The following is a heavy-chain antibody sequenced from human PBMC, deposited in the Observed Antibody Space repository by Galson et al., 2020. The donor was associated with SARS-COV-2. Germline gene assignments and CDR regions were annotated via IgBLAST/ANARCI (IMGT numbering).Heavy chain of an antibody. D-gene: IGHD5-18*01. J-gene: IGHJ3*02. CDR1: GFSLNTRGMC. CDR3: GRTGGYSDGLYAFDI. V-gene: IGHV2-70*17. Sequence: SGPTLVKPTQTLTLTCTFSGFSLNTRGMCVSWIRQPPGKALEWLARIDWDDDKFYSTSQKTRLTISKDTSKNQVVLIMTNMDPVDTATYYVGRTGGYSDGLYAFDIWVQGTMVTVSS. CDR2: IDWDDDK.